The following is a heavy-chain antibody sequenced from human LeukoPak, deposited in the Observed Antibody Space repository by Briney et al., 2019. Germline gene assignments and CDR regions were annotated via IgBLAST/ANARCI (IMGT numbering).Heavy chain of an antibody. D-gene: IGHD2-15*01. CDR1: GYTFTGNN. V-gene: IGHV1-2*02. CDR3: ARASNTLYGGQFFDS. CDR2: IHVKNGDT. J-gene: IGHJ4*02. Sequence: ASVKVSCKASGYTFTGNNIHWVRQAPGQGLECIGWIHVKNGDTNYEQNFRGRVTMTMDTSTSTAYMELSGLRSDDTAVYYCARASNTLYGGQFFDSWGQGTLVAVSS.